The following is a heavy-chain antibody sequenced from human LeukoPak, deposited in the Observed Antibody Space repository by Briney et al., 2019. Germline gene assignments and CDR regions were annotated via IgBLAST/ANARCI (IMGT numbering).Heavy chain of an antibody. Sequence: KYGESLKISCKGSGYSFTTYWIAWVRQMPGKGLEWMGIIYPGDSDTRYSPSLQGQVTISVDTSIGTAYLQWSSLKASDTAIYYCARQNDFRLDYWGQGTLVTVSS. V-gene: IGHV5-51*01. CDR3: ARQNDFRLDY. CDR1: GYSFTTYW. D-gene: IGHD3-3*01. J-gene: IGHJ4*02. CDR2: IYPGDSDT.